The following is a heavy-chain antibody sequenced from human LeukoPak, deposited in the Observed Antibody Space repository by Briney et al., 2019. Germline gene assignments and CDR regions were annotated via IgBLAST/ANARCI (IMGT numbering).Heavy chain of an antibody. CDR3: ARETMVRGVRYYFDY. Sequence: GGSLRLSCAASGFTFSSYSMNWVRQAPGKGLEWVSSISSSSSYIYYADSVKGRFTISRDNAKNSLYLQMNSLRAEDTAVYYCARETMVRGVRYYFDYWGQGTLVTVSS. V-gene: IGHV3-21*01. D-gene: IGHD3-10*01. CDR1: GFTFSSYS. CDR2: ISSSSSYI. J-gene: IGHJ4*02.